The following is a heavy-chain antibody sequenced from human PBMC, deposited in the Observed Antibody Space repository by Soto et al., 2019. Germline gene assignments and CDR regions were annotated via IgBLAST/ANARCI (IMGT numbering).Heavy chain of an antibody. J-gene: IGHJ6*02. CDR3: ARAGGYGDYGDNYYYGMDV. Sequence: ASEALSLTCAGSCGSISSGGYSWSWIRQPPGKGLEWIGYIYHSGSTYYNPSLKSRVTISVDRSKNQFSLKLSSVTAADTAVYYCARAGGYGDYGDNYYYGMDVWGQGTTVTVSS. D-gene: IGHD4-17*01. CDR1: CGSISSGGYS. CDR2: IYHSGST. V-gene: IGHV4-30-2*01.